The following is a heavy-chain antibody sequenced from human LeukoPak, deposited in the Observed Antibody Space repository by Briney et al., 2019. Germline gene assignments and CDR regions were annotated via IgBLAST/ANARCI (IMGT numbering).Heavy chain of an antibody. CDR1: GFTFSNYA. CDR2: ISKSGDTT. CDR3: AKDWYDY. D-gene: IGHD2-15*01. J-gene: IGHJ4*02. Sequence: GWSLRLSCAASGFTFSNYAMSWVRQAPGKGLEWASGISKSGDTTNYADSVRGRFTISRDNSGNTLYLQMNSLRAEDTAVYYCAKDWYDYWGQGTRVTVSS. V-gene: IGHV3-23*01.